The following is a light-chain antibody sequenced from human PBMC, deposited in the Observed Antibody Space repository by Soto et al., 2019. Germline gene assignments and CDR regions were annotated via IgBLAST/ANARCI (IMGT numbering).Light chain of an antibody. Sequence: QPALTQPASGSGAPGRSITIFCTGTSSDGGGYNSVSWYQQNPGKAPKLMIFDVSNRPSGVSSRFSGSRSGNTASLTISGLQAEDEADYYCSSYASSSTLVYVFGTGTKVTVL. V-gene: IGLV2-14*01. CDR2: DVS. CDR1: SSDGGGYNS. CDR3: SSYASSSTLVYV. J-gene: IGLJ1*01.